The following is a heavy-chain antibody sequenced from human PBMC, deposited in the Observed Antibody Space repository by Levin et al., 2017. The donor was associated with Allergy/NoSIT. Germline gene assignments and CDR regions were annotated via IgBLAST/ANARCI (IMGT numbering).Heavy chain of an antibody. CDR2: MNPNNGNT. D-gene: IGHD6-13*01. J-gene: IGHJ5*02. CDR1: GYTFTGYD. CDR3: ARGSPMYSSNWYSWFDP. Sequence: ASVKVSCKASGYTFTGYDINWVRQANGQGLEWMGWMNPNNGNTGYAQKFQGRVTMTTNTSVNTVYMEVIGLRSEDTAVYYCARGSPMYSSNWYSWFDPWGQGTLVTVSS. V-gene: IGHV1-8*01.